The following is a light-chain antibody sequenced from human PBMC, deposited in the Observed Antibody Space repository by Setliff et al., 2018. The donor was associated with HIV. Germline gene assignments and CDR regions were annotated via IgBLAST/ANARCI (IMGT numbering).Light chain of an antibody. CDR2: EVR. CDR3: SSYAITNTLP. V-gene: IGLV2-14*01. J-gene: IGLJ1*01. Sequence: QSALAQPASVSGSPGQSITISCTGTSSDVGGYSHVSWYQQHPGKAPKLIIYEVRNRPSGVSNRFSGSKSGNTASLTISGLQVEDEADYYCSSYAITNTLPFGTGTKVTV. CDR1: SSDVGGYSH.